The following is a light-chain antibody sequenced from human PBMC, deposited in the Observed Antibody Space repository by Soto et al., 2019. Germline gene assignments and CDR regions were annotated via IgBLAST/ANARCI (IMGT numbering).Light chain of an antibody. J-gene: IGLJ2*01. Sequence: QPVLTQSPSASASLGASVKLTCTLSSGHSNYAIAWHQQQSEKGPRYLMKLNSDGSHSKGDGIPDRFPGSSSGAERYPTISSLHSEDAADYYCQTWGSGIVVFGGGTKLTVL. V-gene: IGLV4-69*01. CDR2: LNSDGSH. CDR3: QTWGSGIVV. CDR1: SGHSNYA.